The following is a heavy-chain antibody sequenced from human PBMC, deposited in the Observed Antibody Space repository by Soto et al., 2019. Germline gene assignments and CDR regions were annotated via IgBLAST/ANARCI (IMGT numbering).Heavy chain of an antibody. CDR2: INAGNGNT. V-gene: IGHV1-3*01. CDR1: GYTFTSYA. J-gene: IGHJ4*02. D-gene: IGHD6-13*01. Sequence: GASVKVSCKASGYTFTSYAMHWVRQAPGQRLEWMGWINAGNGNTKYSQKFQGRVTITRDTSASTAYMELSSLRSEDTAVYYCARVSLGIAAAGTFDYWGQGTLVTVS. CDR3: ARVSLGIAAAGTFDY.